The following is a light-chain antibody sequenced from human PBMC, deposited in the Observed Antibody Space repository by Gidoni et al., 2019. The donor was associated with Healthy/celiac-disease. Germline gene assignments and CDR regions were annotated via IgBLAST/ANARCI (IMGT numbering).Light chain of an antibody. V-gene: IGLV3-19*01. Sequence: SSELTQDPAVSVALGQTVRITCQGDSLRSDYASWYQQKPGQAPVLFIYGKNNRPSGIPDRFSGSSSGNTASLTITGAQAEDEADYYCNSRDSSGNHAVFGGGTQLTVL. CDR1: SLRSDY. J-gene: IGLJ7*01. CDR3: NSRDSSGNHAV. CDR2: GKN.